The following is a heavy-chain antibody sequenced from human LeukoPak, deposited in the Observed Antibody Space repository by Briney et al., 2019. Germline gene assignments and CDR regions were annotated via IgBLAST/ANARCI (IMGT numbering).Heavy chain of an antibody. Sequence: ASVKVSCKASGYTFTSYGISWVRQAPGQGLEWMGWISAYNGNTNYAQKLQGRVTMTTDTSTSTAYMELRSLRSDDTAVYYCARDTQDIVAIYYYYMDVWGKGTTVTVSS. J-gene: IGHJ6*03. CDR1: GYTFTSYG. CDR3: ARDTQDIVAIYYYYMDV. CDR2: ISAYNGNT. V-gene: IGHV1-18*01. D-gene: IGHD5-12*01.